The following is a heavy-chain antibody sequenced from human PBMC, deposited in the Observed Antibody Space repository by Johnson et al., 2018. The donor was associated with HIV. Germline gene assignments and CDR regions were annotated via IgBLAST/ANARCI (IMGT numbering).Heavy chain of an antibody. CDR3: ARSVHDYSDYLWGRDACDI. Sequence: VQLVESGGGLVQPGGSLRLSCAASGFSFSIYEMNWVRQAPGKGLEWVSYISGSGDIIYYADSVKGRFTISRDNARKSLFLQMNSLRAEDTAVYYCARSVHDYSDYLWGRDACDIWGQGTMVIVSS. CDR1: GFSFSIYE. CDR2: ISGSGDII. J-gene: IGHJ3*02. V-gene: IGHV3-48*03. D-gene: IGHD4-11*01.